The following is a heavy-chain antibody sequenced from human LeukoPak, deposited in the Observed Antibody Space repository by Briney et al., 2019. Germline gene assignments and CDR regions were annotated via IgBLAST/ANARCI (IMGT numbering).Heavy chain of an antibody. V-gene: IGHV4-31*03. CDR2: IYYTGST. D-gene: IGHD6-6*01. CDR3: ARHRAYSSSSPFDY. CDR1: GGSISSGGYY. J-gene: IGHJ4*02. Sequence: SQTLSLTCTVSGGSISSGGYYWSWIRQHPGKGLEWIGYIYYTGSTNYSPSLKSRVTMFVDMSKNQFSLRLSSVTAADTAVYYCARHRAYSSSSPFDYWGQGTLVTVSS.